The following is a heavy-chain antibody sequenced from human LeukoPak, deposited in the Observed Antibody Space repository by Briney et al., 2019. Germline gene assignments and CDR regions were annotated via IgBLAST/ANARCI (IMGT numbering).Heavy chain of an antibody. CDR3: ARGRKYYDILTGSVPYYFDY. Sequence: GASVKVSCKASGYTFTSYDINWVRQAPGQGLEWMGWMNPNSGNTGYAQKFQGRVTINRNTSISTAYMELSSLRSEDTAVYYCARGRKYYDILTGSVPYYFDYWGQGTLVTVSS. D-gene: IGHD3-9*01. J-gene: IGHJ4*02. CDR2: MNPNSGNT. CDR1: GYTFTSYD. V-gene: IGHV1-8*03.